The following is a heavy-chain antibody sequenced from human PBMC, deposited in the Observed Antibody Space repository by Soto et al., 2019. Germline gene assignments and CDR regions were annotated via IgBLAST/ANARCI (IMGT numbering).Heavy chain of an antibody. D-gene: IGHD4-17*01. CDR3: ASDLRRITVTTYYYYYGMDV. V-gene: IGHV1-18*01. Sequence: QVQLVQSGAEVKKPGASVKVSCKASGYTFTSYGISWVRQAPGQGLEWMGWISAYNGNTNYAQKLQGRVTMTTDTSTSTAYMELRSLRSDDTAVYYCASDLRRITVTTYYYYYGMDVWGQGTPVTVSS. CDR2: ISAYNGNT. CDR1: GYTFTSYG. J-gene: IGHJ6*02.